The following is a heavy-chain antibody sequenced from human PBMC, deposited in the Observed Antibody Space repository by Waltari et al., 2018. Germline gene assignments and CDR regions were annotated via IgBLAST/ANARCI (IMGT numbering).Heavy chain of an antibody. CDR3: TTDWPIGVDNWNPPWGFDI. Sequence: EVQLVESGGGLVKPGGSLRLSCAASGFTFSNAWMSWVRQAPGKGLEWVGRIKSKTDGGTTDYAAPVKGRFTISRDDSKNTLYLQMNSLKTEDTAVYYCTTDWPIGVDNWNPPWGFDIWGQGTMVTVSS. CDR1: GFTFSNAW. V-gene: IGHV3-15*01. CDR2: IKSKTDGGTT. J-gene: IGHJ3*02. D-gene: IGHD1-20*01.